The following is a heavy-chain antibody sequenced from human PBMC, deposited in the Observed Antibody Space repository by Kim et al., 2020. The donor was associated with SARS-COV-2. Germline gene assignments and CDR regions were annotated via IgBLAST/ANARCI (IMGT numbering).Heavy chain of an antibody. CDR2: ISASNGNT. J-gene: IGHJ5*02. Sequence: ASVKVSCKASGYIFSSYGISWVRQAPGQGLEWMGWISASNGNTNYAQKLQGRVTMTTDTSTSTAYMELRSLRSDDTAVYYCARNPDYRNYWFDPWGQGTPVTVSS. D-gene: IGHD4-4*01. V-gene: IGHV1-18*04. CDR3: ARNPDYRNYWFDP. CDR1: GYIFSSYG.